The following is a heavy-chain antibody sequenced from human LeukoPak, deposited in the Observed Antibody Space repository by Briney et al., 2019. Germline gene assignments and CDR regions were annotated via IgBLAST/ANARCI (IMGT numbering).Heavy chain of an antibody. D-gene: IGHD3-16*01. CDR2: MSPKSGNT. CDR3: ARGVGGLGNMDV. J-gene: IGHJ6*03. V-gene: IGHV1-8*01. CDR1: GYTFISYD. Sequence: ASVTVSCKASGYTFISYDIDWVRQVTGQGLEWMGWMSPKSGNTDYAQKFKGRVTMTRNTSINTAYLELSSLTSDDTAVYFCARGVGGLGNMDVWGKGTTVIISS.